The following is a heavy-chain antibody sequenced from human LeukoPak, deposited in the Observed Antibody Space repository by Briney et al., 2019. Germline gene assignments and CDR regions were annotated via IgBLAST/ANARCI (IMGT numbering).Heavy chain of an antibody. CDR3: AKGRLSPFQH. CDR2: IRYDGSNK. D-gene: IGHD2-2*01. CDR1: GFTLSSYG. V-gene: IGHV3-30*02. J-gene: IGHJ1*01. Sequence: PGGALRLSSAASGFTLSSYGMHWVRQAPGKGLEWVAFIRYDGSNKYYADSVKGRSTISRDNSKNTLYLQMNSLRAEDTAVYYCAKGRLSPFQHWGQGTLVTVSS.